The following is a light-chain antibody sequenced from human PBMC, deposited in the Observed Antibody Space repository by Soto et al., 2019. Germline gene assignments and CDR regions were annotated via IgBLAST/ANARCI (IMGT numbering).Light chain of an antibody. CDR1: STDIGGYNY. J-gene: IGLJ3*02. Sequence: QSALTQPRSVSGSPGQSVAISCTGTSTDIGGYNYVSWYQQHPGKAPKVMIYDVDKRPSGVPDRFSGSKSGTAASLAISGLRSEDEADYFCAAWDDSLNVRVFGGGTKVTVL. V-gene: IGLV2-11*01. CDR3: AAWDDSLNVRV. CDR2: DVD.